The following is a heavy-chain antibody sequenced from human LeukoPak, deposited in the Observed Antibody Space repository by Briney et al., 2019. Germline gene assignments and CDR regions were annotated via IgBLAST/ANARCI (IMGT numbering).Heavy chain of an antibody. CDR1: GFTFSNYA. CDR2: ISGSGGST. J-gene: IGHJ4*02. V-gene: IGHV3-23*01. CDR3: AKDRRTTGSY. D-gene: IGHD4-17*01. Sequence: GASLRLSCAASGFTFSNYAMIWVRQAPGKGLEWVSAISGSGGSTYYADSVKGRFTISRDNSKNTLYLQMNSLRAEDTAVYYCAKDRRTTGSYWGQGTLVTVSS.